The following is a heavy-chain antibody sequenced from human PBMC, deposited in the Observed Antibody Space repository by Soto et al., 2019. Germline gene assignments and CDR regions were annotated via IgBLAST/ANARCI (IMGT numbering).Heavy chain of an antibody. D-gene: IGHD3-3*01. Sequence: GGPLRLSCSASGFTFSSYAMHWVRQSPGKGLEYVSAISSNGGSTYYADSVKGRFTISRDNSKNTLYLQMTSLRAEDTAVYYCALTYYDFWSGYYPIRSFDYWGQGTLVTVSS. CDR2: ISSNGGST. J-gene: IGHJ4*02. V-gene: IGHV3-64D*06. CDR1: GFTFSSYA. CDR3: ALTYYDFWSGYYPIRSFDY.